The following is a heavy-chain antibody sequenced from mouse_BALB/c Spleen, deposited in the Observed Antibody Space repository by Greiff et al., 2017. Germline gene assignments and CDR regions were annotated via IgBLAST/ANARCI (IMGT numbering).Heavy chain of an antibody. D-gene: IGHD4-1*01. Sequence: VQLVESGPGLVAPSQSLSITCTVSGFSLTSYGVHWVRQPPGKGLEWLGVIWAGGSTNYNSALMSRLSISKDNSKSQVFLKMNSLQTDDTAMYYCAREMGRYYYAMDYWGQGTSVTVSS. J-gene: IGHJ4*01. CDR1: GFSLTSYG. V-gene: IGHV2-9*02. CDR3: AREMGRYYYAMDY. CDR2: IWAGGST.